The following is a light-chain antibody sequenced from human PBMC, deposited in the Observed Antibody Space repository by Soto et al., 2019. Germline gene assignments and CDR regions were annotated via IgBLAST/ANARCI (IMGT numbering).Light chain of an antibody. V-gene: IGLV1-40*01. CDR1: GTNIGAAYD. CDR3: QSYDSSLNECV. J-gene: IGLJ1*01. CDR2: AST. Sequence: QSVLAQPPSVSGAPGQRVTVSCSGGGTNIGAAYDVQWYQHLPGRAPKLLIYASTTRPSGVPDRFSGSRSGSSASLAITGLRAEDEADYYCQSYDSSLNECVFGPGTKVTVL.